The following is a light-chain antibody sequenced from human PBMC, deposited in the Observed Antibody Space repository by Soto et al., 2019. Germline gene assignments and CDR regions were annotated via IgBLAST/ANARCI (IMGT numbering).Light chain of an antibody. CDR3: LQDYDYPLT. J-gene: IGKJ4*01. CDR1: QGIRND. Sequence: AIPMTQSPSSLSASVGDRVTISCRASQGIRNDLGWYQQKQGKAPRLLIYAASSLQSGVPSRFSGSGSGTDFTLTISSLQPEDFATYYCLQDYDYPLTFGGGTKVQIK. CDR2: AAS. V-gene: IGKV1-6*01.